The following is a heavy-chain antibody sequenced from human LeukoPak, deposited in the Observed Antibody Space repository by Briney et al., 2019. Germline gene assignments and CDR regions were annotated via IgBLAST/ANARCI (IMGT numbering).Heavy chain of an antibody. V-gene: IGHV3-7*04. CDR2: IHREGNVK. CDR3: ARGDDFSGDH. CDR1: GLPHKNFR. J-gene: IGHJ4*02. D-gene: IGHD1-1*01. Sequence: GVPERLLCALCGLPHKNFRVRCVRDATGGGLEWVANIHREGNVKYHVESVKGRFTISRDNTKNLLFLQMNGLRVEDTAVYYCARGDDFSGDHWGQGTLVTVSS.